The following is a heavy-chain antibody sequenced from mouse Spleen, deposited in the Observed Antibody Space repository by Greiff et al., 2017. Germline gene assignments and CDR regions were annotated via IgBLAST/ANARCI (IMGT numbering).Heavy chain of an antibody. CDR2: IYPGSGST. D-gene: IGHD3-2*02. Sequence: QVQLQQPGAELVKPGASVKMSCKASGYTFTSYWITWVKQRPGQGLEWIGDIYPGSGSTNYNEKFKSKATLTVDTSSSIAYMQLSSLTSEDAAVYYCARAETAQALMDYWGQGTSVTVSS. J-gene: IGHJ4*01. V-gene: IGHV1-55*01. CDR1: GYTFTSYW. CDR3: ARAETAQALMDY.